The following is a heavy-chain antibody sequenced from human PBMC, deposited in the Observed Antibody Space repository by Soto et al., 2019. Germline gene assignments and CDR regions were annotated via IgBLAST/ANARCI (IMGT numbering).Heavy chain of an antibody. Sequence: EVQLVESGGDLIQAGGSLRLSCAASDFTVSSNYMTWVRQAPGKGLECVSAIFRDGKTYYADSVKGRFTISRDNSKKQVGLQMDSLRAEDTAVYYCATSLFWPGYFDLWGRGTLVTVSS. D-gene: IGHD2-21*01. J-gene: IGHJ2*01. V-gene: IGHV3-53*01. CDR3: ATSLFWPGYFDL. CDR2: IFRDGKT. CDR1: DFTVSSNY.